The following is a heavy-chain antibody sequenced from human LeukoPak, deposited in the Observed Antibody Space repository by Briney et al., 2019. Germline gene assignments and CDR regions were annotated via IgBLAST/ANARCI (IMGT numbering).Heavy chain of an antibody. CDR2: IKQDGSEK. V-gene: IGHV3-7*05. CDR1: GFTFSSYW. J-gene: IGHJ6*02. CDR3: ARELWFGTLDYYGMDV. D-gene: IGHD3-10*01. Sequence: GGSLRLSCAASGFTFSSYWMSWVRQAPGKGLEGVANIKQDGSEKYYVDSVKGRFTISRDNAKNSLYLQMNSLRAEDTAVYYCARELWFGTLDYYGMDVWGQGTTVTVSS.